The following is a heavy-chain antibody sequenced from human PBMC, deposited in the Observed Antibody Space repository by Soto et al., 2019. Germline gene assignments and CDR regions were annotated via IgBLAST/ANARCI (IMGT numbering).Heavy chain of an antibody. Sequence: PSETLSLTCAVSGGSISSSNWWSWVRQPPGKGLEWIGEIYHSGSTNYNPSLKSRVTISVDKSKNQFSLKLSSVTAADTAVYYCARYNRRDGYNFDYWGQGTLVTVSS. D-gene: IGHD5-12*01. CDR2: IYHSGST. CDR3: ARYNRRDGYNFDY. V-gene: IGHV4-4*02. CDR1: GGSISSSNW. J-gene: IGHJ4*02.